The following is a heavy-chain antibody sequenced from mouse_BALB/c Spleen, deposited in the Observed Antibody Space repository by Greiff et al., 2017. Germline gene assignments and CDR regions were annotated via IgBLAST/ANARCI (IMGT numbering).Heavy chain of an antibody. CDR3: ARRKYGNYDYAMDY. CDR1: GFTFSSYA. CDR2: ISSGGST. D-gene: IGHD2-10*02. J-gene: IGHJ4*01. V-gene: IGHV5-6-5*01. Sequence: EVQLVESGGGLVKPGGSLKLSCAASGFTFSSYAMSWVRQTPEKRLEWVASISSGGSTYYPDSVKGRFTISRDNARNILYLQMSSLRSEDTAMYYCARRKYGNYDYAMDYWGQGTSVTVSS.